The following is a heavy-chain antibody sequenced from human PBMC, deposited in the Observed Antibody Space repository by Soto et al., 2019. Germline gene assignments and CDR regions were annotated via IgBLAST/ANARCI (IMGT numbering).Heavy chain of an antibody. J-gene: IGHJ6*02. CDR2: ISGSGGST. Sequence: GGSLRLSCAASGFTFSSYAMSWVRQAPGKGLEWVSAISGSGGSTYYADSVKGRFTISRDNSKNTLYLQMNSLRAEDTAVYYCAKGGAQNYVNWAFYYYGMDVWGQGTTVTVSS. CDR1: GFTFSSYA. CDR3: AKGGAQNYVNWAFYYYGMDV. D-gene: IGHD3-16*01. V-gene: IGHV3-23*01.